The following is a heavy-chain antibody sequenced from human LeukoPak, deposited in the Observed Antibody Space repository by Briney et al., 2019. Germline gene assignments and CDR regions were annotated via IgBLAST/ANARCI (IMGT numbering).Heavy chain of an antibody. CDR3: ARGPRRGHHDY. V-gene: IGHV4-4*07. CDR2: IYSSGTT. Sequence: PSETLSLTCSVAGGSVSSYFWSWIRQPAGKGLEWIGRIYSSGTTNYNPSLKSRVTMSVDTSKNQFSLKLNSVTAADTAVYYCARGPRRGHHDYWGQGVLVTVSS. CDR1: GGSVSSYF. J-gene: IGHJ4*02.